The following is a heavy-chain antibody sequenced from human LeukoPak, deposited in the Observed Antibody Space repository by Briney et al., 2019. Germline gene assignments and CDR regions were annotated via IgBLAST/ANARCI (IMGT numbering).Heavy chain of an antibody. Sequence: GRSLRLSCAASGFNFSSYGMHWVRQAPGKGLEWVAVIWYDGSNKYYADSVKGRFTISRDNSKNTLYLQMNSLRAEDTAVYYCARVPYLYSSGWLGIDYWGQGTLVTVSS. CDR3: ARVPYLYSSGWLGIDY. J-gene: IGHJ4*02. V-gene: IGHV3-33*01. CDR1: GFNFSSYG. D-gene: IGHD6-19*01. CDR2: IWYDGSNK.